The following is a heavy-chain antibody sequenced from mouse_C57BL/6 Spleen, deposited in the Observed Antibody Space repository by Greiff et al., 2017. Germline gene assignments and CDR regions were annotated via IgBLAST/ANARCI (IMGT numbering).Heavy chain of an antibody. D-gene: IGHD1-1*01. CDR2: IDPANGNT. J-gene: IGHJ4*01. Sequence: EVQLVESVAELVRPGASVKLSCTASGFNIKNTYMHWVKQRPEQGLEWIGRIDPANGNTKYAPKFQGKATITADTSSNTAYLQLSSLTSEDTAIYYCARREIFYYYGSGTMDYWGQGTSVTVSS. CDR1: GFNIKNTY. CDR3: ARREIFYYYGSGTMDY. V-gene: IGHV14-3*01.